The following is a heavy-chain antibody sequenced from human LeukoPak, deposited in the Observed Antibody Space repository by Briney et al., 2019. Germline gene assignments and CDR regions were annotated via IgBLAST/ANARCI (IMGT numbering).Heavy chain of an antibody. J-gene: IGHJ1*01. D-gene: IGHD3-22*01. Sequence: PSETLSLTCSVSGDSVRRSDSYWDWIRQPPGKGVEWIGTIYYSGRTYYSPSLKSRVILSVETSSNQFSLNLRSVTAADTAVYYCARRRYYDGSGYLEWGQGTLLSVSS. CDR3: ARRRYYDGSGYLE. CDR1: GDSVRRSDSY. CDR2: IYYSGRT. V-gene: IGHV4-39*01.